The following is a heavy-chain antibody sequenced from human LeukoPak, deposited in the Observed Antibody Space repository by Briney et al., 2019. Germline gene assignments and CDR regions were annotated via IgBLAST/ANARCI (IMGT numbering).Heavy chain of an antibody. Sequence: GGSLRLSCAASGFTFSSYGMHWVRQAPGKGLEWVANIKQDGSEKYYVDSVKGRFTISRDNSKNTLYLQMNSLRAEDTAVYYCAKVTSGWYEGGAFDIWGQGTMVTVSS. V-gene: IGHV3-7*01. CDR3: AKVTSGWYEGGAFDI. CDR2: IKQDGSEK. CDR1: GFTFSSYG. J-gene: IGHJ3*02. D-gene: IGHD6-19*01.